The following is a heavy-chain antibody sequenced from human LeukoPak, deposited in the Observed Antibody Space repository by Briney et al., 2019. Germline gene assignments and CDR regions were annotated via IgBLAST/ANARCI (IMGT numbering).Heavy chain of an antibody. CDR1: GYTFTGYY. CDR2: INPNSGGT. D-gene: IGHD3-9*01. CDR3: ARGRGLRYFDWLSPSYYFDY. V-gene: IGHV1-2*02. J-gene: IGHJ4*02. Sequence: ASVKVSCKASGYTFTGYYMHWVRQAPGQGLEWMGWINPNSGGTNYAQKFQGRVTMTRDTSISTAYMELSRLRSDDTAVYYCARGRGLRYFDWLSPSYYFDYWGQGTLVTVSS.